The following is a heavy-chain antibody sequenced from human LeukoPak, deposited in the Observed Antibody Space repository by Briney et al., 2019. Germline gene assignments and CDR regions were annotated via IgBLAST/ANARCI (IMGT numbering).Heavy chain of an antibody. J-gene: IGHJ5*02. V-gene: IGHV3-23*01. CDR1: GFTFSSYA. Sequence: GGSLRLSCAASGFTFSSYAMSWVRQAPGKGLEWVSAISGSGGSTYYADSVKGRFTISRDNSKNTLYLQMNSLRAEDTAVYYCAARCYGSGSYFFDPWGQGTLVTVSS. CDR2: ISGSGGST. D-gene: IGHD3-10*01. CDR3: AARCYGSGSYFFDP.